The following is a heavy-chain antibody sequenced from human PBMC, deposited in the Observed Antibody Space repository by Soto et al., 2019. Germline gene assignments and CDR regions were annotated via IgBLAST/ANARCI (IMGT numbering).Heavy chain of an antibody. Sequence: PGVSLRLSFAASGFTFSSYAMSWVRQARGKGLEWVSAISGSGGSTYYSDSVKGRFTISRDNSNNTLYLQMNSLRAEDTAVYYCAKKIKKGAAFDIWGQGTMVTVSS. CDR2: ISGSGGST. J-gene: IGHJ3*02. V-gene: IGHV3-23*01. CDR1: GFTFSSYA. D-gene: IGHD3-16*01. CDR3: AKKIKKGAAFDI.